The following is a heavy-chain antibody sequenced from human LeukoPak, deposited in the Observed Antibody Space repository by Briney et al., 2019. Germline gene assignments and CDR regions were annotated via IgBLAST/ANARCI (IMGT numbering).Heavy chain of an antibody. D-gene: IGHD3-22*01. CDR2: IYESEST. CDR1: GGSISGYY. J-gene: IGHJ4*02. CDR3: ARDLYDHDSSGYYEF. V-gene: IGHV4-59*01. Sequence: SETLSLTCTVSGGSISGYYWSWIGQPPGKALEWIGYIYESESTDYNPSLKSRVTISRDTSENQVSLKLTAVTTADTAVYYCARDLYDHDSSGYYEFWGQGTLVTASS.